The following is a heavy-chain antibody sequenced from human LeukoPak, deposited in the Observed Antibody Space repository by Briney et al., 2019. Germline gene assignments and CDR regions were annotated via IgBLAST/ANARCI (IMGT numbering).Heavy chain of an antibody. V-gene: IGHV4-4*07. CDR3: AKSPGVAASRFYFDY. J-gene: IGHJ4*02. Sequence: PSETLSLTCTVSGASISGYYWSWIRQPAGKGLEWIGRIYTTGSTNYNPSLKSRVTMSVDSSKNQFSLQVTSVTAADTAVYYCAKSPGVAASRFYFDYWGQGAQVTVSS. D-gene: IGHD6-19*01. CDR2: IYTTGST. CDR1: GASISGYY.